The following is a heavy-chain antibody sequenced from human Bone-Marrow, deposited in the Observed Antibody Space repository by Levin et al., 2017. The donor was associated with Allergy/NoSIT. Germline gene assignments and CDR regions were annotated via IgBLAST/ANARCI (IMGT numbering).Heavy chain of an antibody. CDR3: ARVYNYRDDAFDI. CDR2: ISSSSSTI. J-gene: IGHJ3*02. D-gene: IGHD1-1*01. Sequence: GGSLRLSCAASGFTFSTYNINWVRQAPGKGLEWISYISSSSSTIYYADSVKGRFTISRDNAKNSLYLQMNSLRADDTAVYYCARVYNYRDDAFDIWGPGRMVAV. CDR1: GFTFSTYN. V-gene: IGHV3-48*01.